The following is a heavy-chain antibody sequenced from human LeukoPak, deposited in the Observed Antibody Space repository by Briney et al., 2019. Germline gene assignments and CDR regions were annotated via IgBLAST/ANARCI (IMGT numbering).Heavy chain of an antibody. Sequence: SETLSLTCIVSGASISSGDSFWTWIRHHPGRGLELIGHIYYPGSPYYNPSLKSRITISVDTAKNQFSLKLSSVTAADTAVYYCARGGENYSDSSGYYSLDHWGQGTRVTASS. D-gene: IGHD3-22*01. CDR3: ARGGENYSDSSGYYSLDH. CDR2: IYYPGSP. J-gene: IGHJ4*02. V-gene: IGHV4-31*02. CDR1: GASISSGDSF.